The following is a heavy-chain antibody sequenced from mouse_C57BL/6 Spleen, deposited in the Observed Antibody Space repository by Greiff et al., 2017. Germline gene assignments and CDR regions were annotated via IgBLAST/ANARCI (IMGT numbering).Heavy chain of an antibody. D-gene: IGHD1-1*01. J-gene: IGHJ4*01. CDR2: ISSGSSTI. CDR3: ARREDYYGSSHAMDY. CDR1: GFTFSDYG. V-gene: IGHV5-17*01. Sequence: EVTLQESGGGLVKPGGSLKLSCAASGFTFSDYGMHWVRQAPEKGLEWVAYISSGSSTIYYADPVKGRFTISRDNAKNTLFLQMTSLRSEDTAMYYCARREDYYGSSHAMDYWGQGTSVTVSS.